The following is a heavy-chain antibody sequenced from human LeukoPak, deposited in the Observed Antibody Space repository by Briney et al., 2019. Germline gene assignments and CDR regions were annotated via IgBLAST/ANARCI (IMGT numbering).Heavy chain of an antibody. J-gene: IGHJ6*03. CDR1: GGSISGYY. CDR2: IYYSGST. Sequence: PSETLSLTCTVSGGSISGYYWSWIRQPPGKGLEWIGYIYYSGSTNYNPSLKSRVTISVDTSKNQFSLKLSSVTAADTAVYYCARIYCSSTSCYYDYYMDVWGKGTTVTISS. V-gene: IGHV4-59*01. CDR3: ARIYCSSTSCYYDYYMDV. D-gene: IGHD2-2*01.